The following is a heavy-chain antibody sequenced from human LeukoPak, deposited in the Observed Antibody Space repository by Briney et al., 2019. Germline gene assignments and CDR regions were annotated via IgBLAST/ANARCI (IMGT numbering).Heavy chain of an antibody. CDR3: ATYDYVWGSYRSYAGADAFDI. D-gene: IGHD3-16*02. J-gene: IGHJ3*02. V-gene: IGHV1-69*13. CDR2: IIPIFGTA. Sequence: ASVKVSCKASGGTLSSYAISWVRQAPGQGLEWMGGIIPIFGTANYAQKFQGRVTITADESTSTAYMELSSLRSEDTAVYYCATYDYVWGSYRSYAGADAFDIWGQGTMVTVSS. CDR1: GGTLSSYA.